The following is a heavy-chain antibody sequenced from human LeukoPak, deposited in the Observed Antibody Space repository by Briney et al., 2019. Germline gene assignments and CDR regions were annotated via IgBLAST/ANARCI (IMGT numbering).Heavy chain of an antibody. CDR1: GFTFTTYA. J-gene: IGHJ4*02. CDR3: AKGYGAYGPYYFDH. D-gene: IGHD4-17*01. Sequence: GGSLRLSCAASGFTFTTYAMSWVRQAPGKGLEWVSGIGGSGGSTYHADSVKGRFTISRDNSKNTLYLQVSSLRAEDTAVYYCAKGYGAYGPYYFDHWGQGTLVTVSS. V-gene: IGHV3-23*01. CDR2: IGGSGGST.